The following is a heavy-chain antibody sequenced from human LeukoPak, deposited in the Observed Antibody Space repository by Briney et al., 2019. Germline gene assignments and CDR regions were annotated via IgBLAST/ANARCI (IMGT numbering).Heavy chain of an antibody. CDR3: AKDVWGGDYYDSGGCDY. V-gene: IGHV3-23*01. D-gene: IGHD3-22*01. CDR1: GFTFSNAW. CDR2: ISGSGGST. J-gene: IGHJ4*02. Sequence: GGSLRLSCAASGFTFSNAWMSWARQAPGKGLEWVSAISGSGGSTYYADSVKGRFTISRDNSKNTLYLQMNSLRAEDTAVYYCAKDVWGGDYYDSGGCDYWGQGTLVTVSS.